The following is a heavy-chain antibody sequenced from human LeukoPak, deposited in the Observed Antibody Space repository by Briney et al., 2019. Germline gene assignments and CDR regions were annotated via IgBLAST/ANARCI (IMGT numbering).Heavy chain of an antibody. V-gene: IGHV4-34*01. Sequence: SETLSLTCAVYGGSFSGYYWSWIRQPPWKGLEWIGEINHSGSTNYNPSLKSRVTISVDTSKNQFSLKLSSVTAADTAVYYCARGWGGSPGPYYFDYWGQGTLVTVSS. D-gene: IGHD1-26*01. CDR2: INHSGST. CDR1: GGSFSGYY. J-gene: IGHJ4*02. CDR3: ARGWGGSPGPYYFDY.